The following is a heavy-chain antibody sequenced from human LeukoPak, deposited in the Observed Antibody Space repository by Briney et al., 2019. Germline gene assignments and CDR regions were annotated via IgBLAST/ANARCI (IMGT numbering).Heavy chain of an antibody. CDR1: GFTFSSYW. J-gene: IGHJ4*02. CDR2: IKQDGSEK. V-gene: IGHV3-7*01. Sequence: GGSLRLSCAASGFTFSSYWMSWVRQAPGKGLEWVANIKQDGSEKYYVDSVKGRFTISRDNVKNSLYLQMNSLRAEDTAVYSCARVNDYDSGSLYRPIDYWGQGTLVTVSS. CDR3: ARVNDYDSGSLYRPIDY. D-gene: IGHD3-10*01.